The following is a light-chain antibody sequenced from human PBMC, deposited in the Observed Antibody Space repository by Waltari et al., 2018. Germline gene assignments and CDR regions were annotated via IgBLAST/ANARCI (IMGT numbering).Light chain of an antibody. J-gene: IGKJ2*03. V-gene: IGKV1-6*01. CDR1: QKIYSN. CDR2: AAS. Sequence: IQMTQSPSALSASVGDRVTISCRASQKIYSNLAWYQQKPGKAPKLLIYAASSLQSGIPSRFSGSGSGTDFTLTISSLQPEDSAAYYCQHYYDNPYSFGQGTKVEIK. CDR3: QHYYDNPYS.